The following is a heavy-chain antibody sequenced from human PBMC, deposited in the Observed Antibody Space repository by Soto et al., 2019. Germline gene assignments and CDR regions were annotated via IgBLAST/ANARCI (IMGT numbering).Heavy chain of an antibody. J-gene: IGHJ6*02. CDR1: GFTFSSYG. CDR2: IWYDGSNK. V-gene: IGHV3-33*01. D-gene: IGHD3-10*01. Sequence: QVQLVESGGGVVQPGRSLRLSCAASGFTFSSYGMHWVRQAPGKGLEWVAVIWYDGSNKYYADSVKGRFTISRDNSKNTLYLQMNSLRAEDTAVYYCARYGHYYYYGMDVWGQGTTVTVSS. CDR3: ARYGHYYYYGMDV.